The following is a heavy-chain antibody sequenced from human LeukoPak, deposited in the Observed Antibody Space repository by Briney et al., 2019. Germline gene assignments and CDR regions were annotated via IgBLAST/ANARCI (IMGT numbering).Heavy chain of an antibody. CDR1: GFAFRTYW. J-gene: IGHJ5*02. V-gene: IGHV3-74*01. CDR3: AGDWYHAVDL. D-gene: IGHD2-2*01. CDR2: INGDGSNI. Sequence: GGSLRLSCAAPGFAFRTYWMHWVRQLPGKGLVWVSRINGDGSNIIYADSVRGRFTISRDNGNNMVYLQMNDLRGDDTGIYYCAGDWYHAVDLWGQGTLVTVSS.